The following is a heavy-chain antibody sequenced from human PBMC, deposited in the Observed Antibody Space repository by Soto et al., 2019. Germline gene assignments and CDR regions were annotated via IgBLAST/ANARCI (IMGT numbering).Heavy chain of an antibody. J-gene: IGHJ4*02. Sequence: PGGSLRLSRVASGLTFSRYVMSWVRQAPGKGLEWVSTINSNGDSTYYADSVKGRFTISRDNSRNSLYLQVNSLRAEDTAVYYCARVPDLDYCSRTSCLYYFDYWGQGALVTVSS. CDR1: GLTFSRYV. V-gene: IGHV3-23*01. CDR3: ARVPDLDYCSRTSCLYYFDY. CDR2: INSNGDST. D-gene: IGHD2-2*01.